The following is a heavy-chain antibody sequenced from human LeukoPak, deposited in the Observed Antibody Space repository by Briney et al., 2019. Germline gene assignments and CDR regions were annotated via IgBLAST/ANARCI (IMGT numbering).Heavy chain of an antibody. Sequence: SETLSLTCTVSGGSISSYYWSWIRQPPGKGLEWIGYIYYSGSTNYNPSLKSRVTISVDTSKNQFSLKLSSVTAADTAVYYCARVDVVRGVIIHYYYYYMDVWGKGTTVTVSS. J-gene: IGHJ6*03. CDR3: ARVDVVRGVIIHYYYYYMDV. CDR2: IYYSGST. D-gene: IGHD3-10*01. V-gene: IGHV4-59*01. CDR1: GGSISSYY.